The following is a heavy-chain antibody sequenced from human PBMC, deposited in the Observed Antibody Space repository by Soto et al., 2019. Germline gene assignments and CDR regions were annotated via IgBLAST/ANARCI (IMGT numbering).Heavy chain of an antibody. CDR2: ISAYNGNT. CDR1: GYTFTSYG. D-gene: IGHD3-3*01. J-gene: IGHJ4*02. CDR3: ATVSQPDFGSGYIVPDY. V-gene: IGHV1-18*04. Sequence: DYVKVSCKASGYTFTSYGISRVRQAPGQGLEWMGWISAYNGNTNYAQKLQGRVTMTTDTSTSTAYMELRSLRSDDTPVYYCATVSQPDFGSGYIVPDYRGQGTLVTGSS.